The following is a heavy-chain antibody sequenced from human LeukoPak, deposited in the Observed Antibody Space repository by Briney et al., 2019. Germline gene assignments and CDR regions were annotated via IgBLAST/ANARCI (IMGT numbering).Heavy chain of an antibody. J-gene: IGHJ4*02. CDR1: GFTFSSYG. CDR3: AKDPRPAAIGPYFDY. CDR2: IRYDGSNK. V-gene: IGHV3-30*02. Sequence: PGGSLRLSCAASGFTFSSYGMHWVRQAPGKGLEWAAFIRYDGSNKYYADSVKGRFTISRDNSKNTLYLQMNSLRAEDTAVYYCAKDPRPAAIGPYFDYWGQGTLVTVSS. D-gene: IGHD2-2*01.